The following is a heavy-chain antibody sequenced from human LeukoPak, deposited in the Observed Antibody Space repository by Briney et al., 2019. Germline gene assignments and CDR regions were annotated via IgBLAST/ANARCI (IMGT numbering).Heavy chain of an antibody. J-gene: IGHJ4*02. V-gene: IGHV3-7*01. CDR1: GFTFSSYW. Sequence: GGSLRLSCAASGFTFSSYWMSWIRQAPGKGLEWVADIKQDGSEKYYVDSVKGRFTISRDNAKNSLYLQMNSLRAEDTAVYYCARDSIVGATFDYWGQGTLVTVSS. CDR2: IKQDGSEK. CDR3: ARDSIVGATFDY. D-gene: IGHD1-26*01.